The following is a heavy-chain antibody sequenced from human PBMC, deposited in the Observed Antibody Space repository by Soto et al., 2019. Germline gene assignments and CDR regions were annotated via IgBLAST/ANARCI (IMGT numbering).Heavy chain of an antibody. D-gene: IGHD1-26*01. CDR2: IIPIFGTA. J-gene: IGHJ5*02. Sequence: SVKGSCKASGGTFSSYAISWVRQAPGQGLEWMGGIIPIFGTANYAQKFQGRVTITADESTSTAYMELRSLRSEDTAVYYCARGWEFSEAYWFLPSCPAPLVSVS. CDR1: GGTFSSYA. CDR3: ARGWEFSEAYWFLP. V-gene: IGHV1-69*13.